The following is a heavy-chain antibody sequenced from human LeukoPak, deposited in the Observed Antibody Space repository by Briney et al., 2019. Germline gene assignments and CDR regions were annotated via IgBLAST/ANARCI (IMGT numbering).Heavy chain of an antibody. CDR2: INPNSGGT. V-gene: IGHV1-2*02. Sequence: ASVKVSCKASGYTFTGYYMHWVRQAPGQGLEWMGWINPNSGGTNYAQKFQGRVIMTRDTSISTAYMELSRLRSDDSAVYYCARTDHIVVVPAAISAFDIWGQGTMVTVSS. CDR3: ARTDHIVVVPAAISAFDI. CDR1: GYTFTGYY. J-gene: IGHJ3*02. D-gene: IGHD2-2*02.